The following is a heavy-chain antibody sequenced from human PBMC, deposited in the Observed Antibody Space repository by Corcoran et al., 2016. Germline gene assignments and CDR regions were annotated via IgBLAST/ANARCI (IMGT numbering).Heavy chain of an antibody. Sequence: EVQLLESGGGLVQPGGSLRLSCAASGFTFSSYAMSWVRQAPGKGLEWVSAISGSGGSTYYADSVKGRFTISRDNSKNTLYLQMNSLRAEDTAVYYCAKDLRQYYEYVWGSYRGDAFDIWGQGTMVTVSS. D-gene: IGHD3-16*02. CDR1: GFTFSSYA. V-gene: IGHV3-23*01. CDR2: ISGSGGST. CDR3: AKDLRQYYEYVWGSYRGDAFDI. J-gene: IGHJ3*02.